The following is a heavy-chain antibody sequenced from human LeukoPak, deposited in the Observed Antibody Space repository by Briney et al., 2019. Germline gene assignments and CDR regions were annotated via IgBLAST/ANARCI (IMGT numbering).Heavy chain of an antibody. D-gene: IGHD5-18*01. Sequence: PGGSLRLSCAASGFTFSSYGMHWVRQAPGKGLEWVAVIWYDGSNKYYADSVKGRFTISRDNSKNTLYLQMNSLRAEDTAVYYCARDRYVWIQLWLSYGMDVWGQGTTVTVSS. CDR3: ARDRYVWIQLWLSYGMDV. CDR2: IWYDGSNK. J-gene: IGHJ6*02. V-gene: IGHV3-33*01. CDR1: GFTFSSYG.